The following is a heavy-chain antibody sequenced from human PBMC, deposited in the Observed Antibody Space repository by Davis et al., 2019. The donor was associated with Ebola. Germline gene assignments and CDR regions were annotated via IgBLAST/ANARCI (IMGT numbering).Heavy chain of an antibody. Sequence: GESLKISCAASKFNFNNYWMTWVRQGPGKGLEWVANINKDGTDVQYVDSVKCRFTISRDNAENSVSLQMDSMRGEDTAVYYCVRGTMGAPGLDCWGQGTLVTVSS. D-gene: IGHD1-26*01. J-gene: IGHJ4*02. V-gene: IGHV3-7*03. CDR2: INKDGTDV. CDR1: KFNFNNYW. CDR3: VRGTMGAPGLDC.